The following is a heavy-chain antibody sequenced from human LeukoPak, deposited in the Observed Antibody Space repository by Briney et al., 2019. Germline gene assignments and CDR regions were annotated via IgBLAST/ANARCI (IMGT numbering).Heavy chain of an antibody. V-gene: IGHV3-53*01. D-gene: IGHD2-2*01. J-gene: IGHJ4*02. CDR2: IYSGGST. CDR1: GFTVSSNY. CDR3: AKEAPEGVPAATPNYFDY. Sequence: VGSLRLSCAASGFTVSSNYMSWVRQAPGKGLEWVSVIYSGGSTYYADSVKGRFTISRDNSKNTLYLQMNSLRAEDTAVYYCAKEAPEGVPAATPNYFDYWGQGTLVTVSS.